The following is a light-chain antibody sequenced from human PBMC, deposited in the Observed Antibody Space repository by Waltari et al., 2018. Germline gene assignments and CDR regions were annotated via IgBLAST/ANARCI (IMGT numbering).Light chain of an antibody. V-gene: IGKV1-39*01. CDR3: QQKYSTPIT. J-gene: IGKJ5*01. CDR1: QSISSY. CDR2: AAS. Sequence: IQMTQSPSSLSASVADRVTITCRASQSISSYLNWYQQQPGKAPKLMIYAASSLQSGVPSRFSGSGSGTDFTLTISSLQPEDFATYYCQQKYSTPITFGQGTRLEIK.